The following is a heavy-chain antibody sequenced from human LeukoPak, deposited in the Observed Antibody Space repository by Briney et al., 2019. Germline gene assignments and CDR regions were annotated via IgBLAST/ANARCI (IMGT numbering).Heavy chain of an antibody. CDR1: GYTFTSYG. Sequence: ASVKVSCKASGYTFTSYGISWVRQAPGQGLEWMGWISAYNGNTNYAQKLQGRVTMTTDTSTSTAYMELSSLRSEDTAVYYCASPPNQYSGYDYYFDYWGQGTLVTVSS. CDR2: ISAYNGNT. CDR3: ASPPNQYSGYDYYFDY. D-gene: IGHD5-12*01. V-gene: IGHV1-18*01. J-gene: IGHJ4*02.